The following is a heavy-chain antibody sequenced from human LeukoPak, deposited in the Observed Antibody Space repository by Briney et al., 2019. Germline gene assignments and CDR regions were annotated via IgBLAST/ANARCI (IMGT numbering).Heavy chain of an antibody. CDR1: GFTFNSYA. V-gene: IGHV3-23*01. J-gene: IGHJ4*02. D-gene: IGHD5-18*01. CDR2: IIASGAST. Sequence: PGGSLRLSCAGSGFTFNSYAMNWVRQAPGKGLEWVSTIIASGASTFYADSAKGRFTISRDNSKNTVSLQANSLRVEDTAIYYCAKTYRDYFDPWGLGTLVTVSS. CDR3: AKTYRDYFDP.